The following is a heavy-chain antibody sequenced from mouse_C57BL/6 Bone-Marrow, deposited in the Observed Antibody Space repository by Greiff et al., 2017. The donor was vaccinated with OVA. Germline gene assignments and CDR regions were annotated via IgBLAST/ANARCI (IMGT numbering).Heavy chain of an antibody. CDR2: IWSGGST. Sequence: QVQLQQSGPGLVQPSQCLSITCTVSGFSLTSYGVHWVRQSPGKGLEWLGVIWSGGSTDYNAAFISRLSISKDNSKSKVFFKMNSLQADDTAIYYCARGDYSSSQAGFAYWGQGTLVTVSA. D-gene: IGHD1-1*01. V-gene: IGHV2-2*01. J-gene: IGHJ3*01. CDR3: ARGDYSSSQAGFAY. CDR1: GFSLTSYG.